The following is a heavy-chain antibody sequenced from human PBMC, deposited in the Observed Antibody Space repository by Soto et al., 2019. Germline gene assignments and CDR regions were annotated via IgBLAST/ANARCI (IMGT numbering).Heavy chain of an antibody. CDR3: AKPLLFWSGYEGWFDP. Sequence: GGSLRLSCAASGFTFSSYAMSWVRQAPGKGLEWVSGISGTGISTYYGDSVKGRFTVSRDNSKNTVYLQMNSLRVEDTAVYYCAKPLLFWSGYEGWFDPWGQGTLVTVSS. CDR2: ISGTGIST. D-gene: IGHD3-3*01. CDR1: GFTFSSYA. J-gene: IGHJ5*02. V-gene: IGHV3-23*01.